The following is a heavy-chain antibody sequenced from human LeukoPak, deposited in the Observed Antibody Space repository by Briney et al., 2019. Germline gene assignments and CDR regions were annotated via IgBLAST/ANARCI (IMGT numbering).Heavy chain of an antibody. J-gene: IGHJ4*02. D-gene: IGHD3-16*01. CDR3: VRGVGGSSYFDS. V-gene: IGHV3-30*04. CDR1: GFTFSSYA. CDR2: ISYDGSNK. Sequence: GRSLRLSCAASGFTFSSYAMHWVRQAPGKGLEWVAVISYDGSNKYYADSVKGRFTISRDNSKNTLYLQMNSLRAEDTAVYFCVRGVGGSSYFDSWGQGALVTVSS.